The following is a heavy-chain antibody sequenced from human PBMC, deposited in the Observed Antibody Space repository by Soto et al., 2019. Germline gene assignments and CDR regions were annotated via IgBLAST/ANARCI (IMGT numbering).Heavy chain of an antibody. Sequence: QVQLVQSGAEVKKPGSSVKVSCKASGGTFSNYALDWVRQAPGQGLEWMGGIIPIFGTVRHAQNFQGRVTIVANQSTAPAYMERSSLRYEDTAMYSFATGVERDYYDHSGWRWGQGTLVTVSS. CDR1: GGTFSNYA. J-gene: IGHJ1*01. V-gene: IGHV1-69*12. CDR2: IIPIFGTV. CDR3: ATGVERDYYDHSGWR. D-gene: IGHD3-22*01.